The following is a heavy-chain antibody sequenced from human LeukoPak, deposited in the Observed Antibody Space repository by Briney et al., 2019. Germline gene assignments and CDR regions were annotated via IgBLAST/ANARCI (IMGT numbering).Heavy chain of an antibody. Sequence: SETLSLTCAVYGGSFSGYYWSWIRQPPGKGLEWIGEINHSGSTNYNPSLKSRVTISVDTSKNQFSLKLSSVTAADTAVYYCARGVYSYSYGSLGYWGQGTLVTVSS. V-gene: IGHV4-34*01. CDR3: ARGVYSYSYGSLGY. CDR2: INHSGST. D-gene: IGHD5-18*01. CDR1: GGSFSGYY. J-gene: IGHJ4*02.